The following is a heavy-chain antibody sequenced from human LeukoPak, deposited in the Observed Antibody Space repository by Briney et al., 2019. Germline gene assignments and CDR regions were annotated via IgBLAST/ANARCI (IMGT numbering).Heavy chain of an antibody. CDR3: ARDRGPRTGFMVREAYDY. CDR2: INTDGSIT. J-gene: IGHJ4*02. V-gene: IGHV3-74*01. Sequence: KSGGSLRLSCAASGFTFSDYWIHWVRQAPGKGLVWASRINTDGSITNYADSVKGRFSISRDNAKNTLYLQMSSLRAEDTAVYYCARDRGPRTGFMVREAYDYWGXGTLVTVSS. D-gene: IGHD3-10*01. CDR1: GFTFSDYW.